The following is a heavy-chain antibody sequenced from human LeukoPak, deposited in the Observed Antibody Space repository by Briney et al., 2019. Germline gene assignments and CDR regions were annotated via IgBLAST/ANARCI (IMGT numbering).Heavy chain of an antibody. CDR2: INWNGGST. CDR1: GFTFDDYG. J-gene: IGHJ4*02. CDR3: ARGDYYGSGSYFSPLGY. D-gene: IGHD3-10*01. Sequence: PGGSLRLSCAASGFTFDDYGMSWVRQAPGKGLEWVSGINWNGGSTGYADSVKGRFTISRDNAKNSLYLQMNSLRAEDTALYYCARGDYYGSGSYFSPLGYWGQGTLVTVSS. V-gene: IGHV3-20*04.